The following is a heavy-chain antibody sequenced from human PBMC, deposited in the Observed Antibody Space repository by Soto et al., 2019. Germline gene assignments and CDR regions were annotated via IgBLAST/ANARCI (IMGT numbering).Heavy chain of an antibody. V-gene: IGHV4-39*07. Sequence: PSETLSLTCTVSGGSISSSSYYWGWIRQPPGKGLEWIGSIYYSGSTYYNPSLKSRVTILVDTAKKQISLKLSSVTAADTAVYYCARGLILWFGELSRRGGYYYYMDVWGKGTTVTVSS. CDR2: IYYSGST. CDR1: GGSISSSSYY. J-gene: IGHJ6*03. D-gene: IGHD3-10*01. CDR3: ARGLILWFGELSRRGGYYYYMDV.